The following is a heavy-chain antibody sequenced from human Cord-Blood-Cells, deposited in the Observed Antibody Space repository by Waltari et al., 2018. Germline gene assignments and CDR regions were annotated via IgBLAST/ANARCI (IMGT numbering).Heavy chain of an antibody. J-gene: IGHJ1*01. CDR2: INPNSGGT. CDR1: GYTFTGYY. CDR3: AREGCGGDCAEYFQH. D-gene: IGHD2-21*01. Sequence: QVQLVQSGAEVKKPGASVKVSCKASGYTFTGYYMHWVRQAPGQGLEWMGWINPNSGGTNYAQKFQGWVTMTRDTSISTAYMELSRLRSDDTAVYYCAREGCGGDCAEYFQHWGQGTLVTVSS. V-gene: IGHV1-2*04.